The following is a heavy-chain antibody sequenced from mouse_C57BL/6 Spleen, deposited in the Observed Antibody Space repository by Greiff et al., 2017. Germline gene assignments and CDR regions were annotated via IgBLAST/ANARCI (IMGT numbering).Heavy chain of an antibody. J-gene: IGHJ3*01. CDR2: IDPSDSYT. D-gene: IGHD5-1*01. CDR1: GYTFTSYW. Sequence: QVQLKESGAELVRPGTSVKLSCKASGYTFTSYWMHWVKQRPGQGLEWIGVIDPSDSYTNYNQKFKGKATLTVDTSSSTAYMQLSSLTSEDSAVYYCARSGEYGRKAWFAYWGQGTLVTVSA. V-gene: IGHV1-59*01. CDR3: ARSGEYGRKAWFAY.